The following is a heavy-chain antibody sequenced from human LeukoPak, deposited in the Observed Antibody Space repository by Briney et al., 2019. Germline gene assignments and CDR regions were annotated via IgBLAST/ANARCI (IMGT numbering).Heavy chain of an antibody. Sequence: GGSLRLSCAASGFTFSSYAMSWVRQAPGKGLEWVSAISGSGGSTYYADSVKSRFTISRDNSKNTLYLQMNSLRAEDTAVYYCAKLRGGSCYSHFDYWGQGTLVTVSS. CDR1: GFTFSSYA. CDR2: ISGSGGST. CDR3: AKLRGGSCYSHFDY. D-gene: IGHD2-15*01. V-gene: IGHV3-23*01. J-gene: IGHJ4*02.